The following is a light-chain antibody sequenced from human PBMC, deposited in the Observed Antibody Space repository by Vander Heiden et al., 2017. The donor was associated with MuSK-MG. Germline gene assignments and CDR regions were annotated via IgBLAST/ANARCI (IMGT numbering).Light chain of an antibody. CDR3: QQRSNWPRYT. Sequence: EIVLTQSPATLSLSPGESATLSCRASQSVSSYSAWYQQKPGQAPRLLIYDATNRATGIPARFSGSGSGTDFTLTISSLEPEDSAVYYCQQRSNWPRYTFGQGTKLEIK. CDR1: QSVSSY. CDR2: DAT. V-gene: IGKV3-11*01. J-gene: IGKJ2*01.